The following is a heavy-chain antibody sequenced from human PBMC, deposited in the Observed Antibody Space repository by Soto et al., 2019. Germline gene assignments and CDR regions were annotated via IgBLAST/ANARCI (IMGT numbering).Heavy chain of an antibody. D-gene: IGHD3-16*02. CDR2: IYYSGST. J-gene: IGHJ6*02. CDR1: GGSISSSSYY. CDR3: AIGGVIVPRGYYYYGMDV. Sequence: SETLSLTCTVSGGSISSSSYYWGWIRQPPGKGQEWIGSIYYSGSTYYNPSLKSRVTISVDTSKNLFSLKLSSVTAADTAVYYCAIGGVIVPRGYYYYGMDVWGQGTTVTVSS. V-gene: IGHV4-39*01.